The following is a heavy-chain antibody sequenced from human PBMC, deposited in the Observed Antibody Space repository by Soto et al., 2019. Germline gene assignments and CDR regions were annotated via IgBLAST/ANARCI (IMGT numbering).Heavy chain of an antibody. V-gene: IGHV3-23*01. D-gene: IGHD3-10*01. Sequence: EVQLLESGGGLVQPGGSLRLSCAVSGFTFSDYAMNWVRQAPGKGLEWVSTISGSADDTTYADSVKARFTISRDNSKSTLSLQMYSLRAEDTAVYYCAKSGDFGRYFFYMDVWGKGTTVTVSS. CDR2: ISGSADDT. CDR3: AKSGDFGRYFFYMDV. CDR1: GFTFSDYA. J-gene: IGHJ6*03.